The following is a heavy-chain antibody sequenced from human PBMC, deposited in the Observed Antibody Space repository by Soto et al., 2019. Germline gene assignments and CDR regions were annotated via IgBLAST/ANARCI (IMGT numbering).Heavy chain of an antibody. CDR1: GFTFSSYG. CDR2: ISYDGSNK. Sequence: QVQLVESGGGVVQPGRSLRLSCAASGFTFSSYGMHWVRQAPGKGLEWVAVISYDGSNKYYADSVKGRFTISRDNSKNTLYLQMNSLRAEDTAVYYCAKELLWFGELSPHYYFDYWGQGTLVTVSS. V-gene: IGHV3-30*18. J-gene: IGHJ4*02. D-gene: IGHD3-10*01. CDR3: AKELLWFGELSPHYYFDY.